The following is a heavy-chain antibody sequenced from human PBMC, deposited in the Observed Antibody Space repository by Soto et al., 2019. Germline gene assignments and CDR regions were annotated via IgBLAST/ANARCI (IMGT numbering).Heavy chain of an antibody. D-gene: IGHD3-22*01. J-gene: IGHJ6*02. V-gene: IGHV3-30-3*01. CDR3: AGGTYYYDSSGYLPSDV. CDR1: GFTFSSYA. Sequence: PGGSLRLSCAASGFTFSSYAMHWVRQAPGKGLEWVAVISYDGSNKYYADSVKGRFTISRDNSKNTLYLQMNGLRAEDTAVYYCAGGTYYYDSSGYLPSDVWGQGTTVTVSS. CDR2: ISYDGSNK.